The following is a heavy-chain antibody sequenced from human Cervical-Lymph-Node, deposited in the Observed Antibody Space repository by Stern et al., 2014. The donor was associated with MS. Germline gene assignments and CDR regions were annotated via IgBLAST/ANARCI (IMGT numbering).Heavy chain of an antibody. D-gene: IGHD5-12*01. V-gene: IGHV1-69*01. Sequence: VQLVESGAEVKKPGSSVKVSCKTSGVSLSTSGISWLRQAPGQGPEWMGGIIPIIATTDYAQRFQDRVTITADESTDTVYMELNSLRSEDTAVYYCARGGVDVVATSAFDYWGQGTLVTVSS. J-gene: IGHJ4*02. CDR2: IIPIIATT. CDR3: ARGGVDVVATSAFDY. CDR1: GVSLSTSG.